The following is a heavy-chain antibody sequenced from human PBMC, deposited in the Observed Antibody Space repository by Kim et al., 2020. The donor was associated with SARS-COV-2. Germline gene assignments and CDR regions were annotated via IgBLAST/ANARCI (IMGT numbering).Heavy chain of an antibody. CDR2: MNPKSGNT. V-gene: IGHV1-8*01. CDR1: GSTFTTYD. J-gene: IGHJ3*01. D-gene: IGHD1-7*01. Sequence: ASVKVSCKASGSTFTTYDINWVRQATGQGLEWMGWMNPKSGNTGYAQKFQGRVTMTRNTSISTAYMELSSLRSDDTAVFFCARAGPKYAFDVWGQGTMVT. CDR3: ARAGPKYAFDV.